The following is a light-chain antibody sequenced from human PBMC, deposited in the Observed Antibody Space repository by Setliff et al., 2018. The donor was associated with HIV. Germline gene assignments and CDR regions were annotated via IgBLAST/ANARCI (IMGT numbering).Light chain of an antibody. CDR3: CSYGGDGTYA. J-gene: IGLJ1*01. CDR2: EAN. V-gene: IGLV2-23*01. CDR1: SSDVGNYNH. Sequence: QSVLTQPAAVSGSPGQSITISCSGTSSDVGNYNHVSWYRQNPGKAPKLMIYEANKRPSGVSTRFSGSTSGNTASLTISGLQAEDEADYYCCSYGGDGTYAFGTGTKVTVL.